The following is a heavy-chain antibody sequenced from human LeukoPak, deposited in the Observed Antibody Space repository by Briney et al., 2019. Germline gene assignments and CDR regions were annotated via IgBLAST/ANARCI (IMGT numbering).Heavy chain of an antibody. J-gene: IGHJ4*02. D-gene: IGHD1-26*01. CDR1: GDSISSSY. V-gene: IGHV4-59*01. CDR2: IYYTGNT. Sequence: PSETLSLTCSVSGDSISSSYWSWIRQPPGRGLEWIGYIYYTGNTVYNPSLKGRVTISVDTSKNQFSLKLSSVTAADTAMYYCASSIVGATVGFDCWGQGTLVTVSS. CDR3: ASSIVGATVGFDC.